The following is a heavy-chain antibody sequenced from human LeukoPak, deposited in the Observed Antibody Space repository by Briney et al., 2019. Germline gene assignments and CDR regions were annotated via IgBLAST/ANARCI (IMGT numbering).Heavy chain of an antibody. CDR3: ARTTRSTVDAFDT. D-gene: IGHD4-17*01. Sequence: GRSLRLSCAASGFTFSSYGMHWVRQAPGKGLEWVAVIWYDGSNKYYADSVKGRFTISRDNSKNTLYLEMNGLRTEDTAVYYCARTTRSTVDAFDTWGQGTMVTVSS. CDR2: IWYDGSNK. V-gene: IGHV3-33*01. J-gene: IGHJ3*02. CDR1: GFTFSSYG.